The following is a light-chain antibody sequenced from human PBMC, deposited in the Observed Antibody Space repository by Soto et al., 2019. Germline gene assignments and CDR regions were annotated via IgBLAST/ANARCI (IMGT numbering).Light chain of an antibody. J-gene: IGKJ3*01. CDR2: AAS. CDR1: QGIGNY. V-gene: IGKV1-27*01. CDR3: QNYNSAPGVI. Sequence: DIQMTQSPSSLSASVGDRVTITCRASQGIGNYLAWYQQKPGKVPNLLIYAASALQSGVPSRFSGRGSGTDLTLTISSLQPEDVATYYCQNYNSAPGVIFGPGTKVDIK.